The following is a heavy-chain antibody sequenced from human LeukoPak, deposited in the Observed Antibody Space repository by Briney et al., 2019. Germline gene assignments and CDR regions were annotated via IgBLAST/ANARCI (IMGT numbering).Heavy chain of an antibody. V-gene: IGHV4-59*01. D-gene: IGHD3-10*01. CDR1: GGSISSYY. J-gene: IGHJ6*02. Sequence: PSETLSLTCTVSGGSISSYYWSWIRQPPGKGLEWIGYIYYSGSTNYNPSLKSRVTISVDTSKNQFSPKLSSVTAADTAVYYCARSIGENYYYYGMDVWGQGTTVTVSS. CDR2: IYYSGST. CDR3: ARSIGENYYYYGMDV.